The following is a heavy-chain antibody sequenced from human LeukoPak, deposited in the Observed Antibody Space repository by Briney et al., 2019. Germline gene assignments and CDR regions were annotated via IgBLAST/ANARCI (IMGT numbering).Heavy chain of an antibody. D-gene: IGHD3-16*02. V-gene: IGHV3-23*01. CDR3: ARNGGAISSFDY. CDR2: ISGSGGST. J-gene: IGHJ4*02. CDR1: GFTFSSYA. Sequence: GGSLRLSCSASGFTFSSYAMSWVRQAPGKGLGWVSAISGSGGSTYYTDSVKGRFTISRDNARNSLYLQLNSLRDEDTAVYYCARNGGAISSFDYWGQGTLVTVSS.